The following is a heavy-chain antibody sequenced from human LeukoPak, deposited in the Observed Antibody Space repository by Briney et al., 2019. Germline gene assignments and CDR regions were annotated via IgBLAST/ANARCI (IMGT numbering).Heavy chain of an antibody. CDR3: EGSGHTDFDY. CDR2: ISYDGSNK. CDR1: GFTFRSYA. V-gene: IGHV3-30-3*01. J-gene: IGHJ4*02. D-gene: IGHD2-15*01. Sequence: GRSLRLSCAASGFTFRSYAMHWVRQAPGKGLEWVAVISYDGSNKYYADSVKGRFTISRDNSKNTLYLQMNSLRAEDTAVYYCEGSGHTDFDYWGQGTLVTVSS.